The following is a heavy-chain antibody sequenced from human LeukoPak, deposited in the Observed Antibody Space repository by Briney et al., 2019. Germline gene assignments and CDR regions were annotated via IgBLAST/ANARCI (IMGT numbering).Heavy chain of an antibody. J-gene: IGHJ4*02. Sequence: PSETLSLTCAVYGGSSSGYYWSWIRQPAGKGLEWIGRIYTSGSTNYNPFFKSRVTMSVDTAKNQFSLKLSSVTAADTAVYYCAREAYCGGDCYSGFDYWCQGTLVTVSS. D-gene: IGHD2-21*02. CDR3: AREAYCGGDCYSGFDY. CDR2: IYTSGST. V-gene: IGHV4-4*07. CDR1: GGSSSGYY.